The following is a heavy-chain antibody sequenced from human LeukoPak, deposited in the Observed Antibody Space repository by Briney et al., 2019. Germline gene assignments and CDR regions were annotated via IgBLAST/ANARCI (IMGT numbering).Heavy chain of an antibody. CDR3: ARDRSDGNYYMVV. CDR2: IYGGGXT. CDR1: GFTVSRNY. V-gene: IGHV3-53*01. J-gene: IGHJ6*03. Sequence: PGGSLRLSCAASGFTVSRNYMSWVRQAPGKGLXXVSVIYGGGXTSYADSVKGRFIISRDNSKNTLYLQMNSLRADDTAVYYCARDRSDGNYYMVVWGKGTTVIVSS. D-gene: IGHD5-24*01.